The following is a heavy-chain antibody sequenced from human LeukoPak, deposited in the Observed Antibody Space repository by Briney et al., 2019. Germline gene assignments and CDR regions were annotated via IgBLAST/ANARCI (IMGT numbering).Heavy chain of an antibody. CDR2: INPSGGST. CDR3: AREIDTYSGSYFNY. CDR1: GYTFTSYY. V-gene: IGHV1-46*01. Sequence: ASVKVSCKASGYTFTSYYMHWLRQAPGQGLEWMGIINPSGGSTSYAQKFQGRVTMTRDASVRTAYMELTSLTSDDTAVYYCAREIDTYSGSYFNYWGQGTLVTVSS. J-gene: IGHJ4*02. D-gene: IGHD1-26*01.